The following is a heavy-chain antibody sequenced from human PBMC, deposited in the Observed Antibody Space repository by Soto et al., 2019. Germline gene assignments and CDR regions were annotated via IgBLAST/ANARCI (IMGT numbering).Heavy chain of an antibody. CDR1: GFTFSSYG. CDR2: ISYDGSNK. J-gene: IGHJ4*02. CDR3: AKDFNYYDSSGYYYFDY. V-gene: IGHV3-30*18. Sequence: GGSLRLSCAASGFTFSSYGMHWVRQAPGKGLEWVAVISYDGSNKYYADYVKGRFTISRDNSKNTLYLQMNSLRAEDTAVYYCAKDFNYYDSSGYYYFDYWGQGTLVTVSS. D-gene: IGHD3-22*01.